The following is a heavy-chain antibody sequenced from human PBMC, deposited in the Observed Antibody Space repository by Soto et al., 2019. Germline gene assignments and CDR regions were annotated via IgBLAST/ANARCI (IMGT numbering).Heavy chain of an antibody. V-gene: IGHV1-69*01. CDR3: ARGDHIVVVPAALSNYYYYYGMDV. J-gene: IGHJ6*02. Sequence: QVQLVQSGAEVKKPGSSVKVSCKASGGTFSSYAISWVRQAPGQGLEWMGGIIPIFGTANYAQKFQGRVTNTADESTSTAYMELSSLRSEDTAVYYCARGDHIVVVPAALSNYYYYYGMDVWGQGTTVTVSS. CDR2: IIPIFGTA. D-gene: IGHD2-2*01. CDR1: GGTFSSYA.